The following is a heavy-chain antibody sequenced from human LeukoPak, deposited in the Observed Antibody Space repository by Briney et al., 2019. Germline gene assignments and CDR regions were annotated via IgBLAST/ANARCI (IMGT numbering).Heavy chain of an antibody. D-gene: IGHD1-26*01. Sequence: GGSLRLSCAASGFTFSSYSMNWGRQAPGKGLEWVSTISGGGGSTYYADSVKGRFTISRDNSKNTLYLQVNSLRAEDTAVYYCAKGGKWDVTPFDYWGQGTLVTVSS. CDR1: GFTFSSYS. J-gene: IGHJ4*02. V-gene: IGHV3-23*01. CDR3: AKGGKWDVTPFDY. CDR2: ISGGGGST.